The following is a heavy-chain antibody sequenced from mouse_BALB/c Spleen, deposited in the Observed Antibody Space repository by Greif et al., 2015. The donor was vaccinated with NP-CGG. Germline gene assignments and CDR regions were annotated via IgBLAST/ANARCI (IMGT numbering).Heavy chain of an antibody. CDR3: ARPSIYDGYYDGFYFAY. D-gene: IGHD2-3*01. CDR2: INPYNDGT. J-gene: IGHJ3*01. V-gene: IGHV1-14*01. CDR1: GYTFTSYV. Sequence: VQLQQSGPELVKPGASVKMSCKASGYTFTSYVMHWVKQKPGQGLEWIGCINPYNDGTKYNEKFKGKATLTSDKSSSTAYMELSSLTSEDSAVYYCARPSIYDGYYDGFYFAYWGQGTLVTVSA.